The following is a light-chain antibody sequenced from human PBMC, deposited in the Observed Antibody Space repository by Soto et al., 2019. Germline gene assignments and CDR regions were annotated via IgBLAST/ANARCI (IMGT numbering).Light chain of an antibody. CDR2: AAS. CDR1: QSISNY. V-gene: IGKV1-39*01. CDR3: QQSYSSPES. Sequence: DIQMTQSPSSLSAPVGDRVTIICLASQSISNYLNWYQQKPGKAPNLLIYAASSLLSGVPSRFSGGGSGTDFTLTISSLQPEDFATYYCQQSYSSPESFGQGTKVEIK. J-gene: IGKJ1*01.